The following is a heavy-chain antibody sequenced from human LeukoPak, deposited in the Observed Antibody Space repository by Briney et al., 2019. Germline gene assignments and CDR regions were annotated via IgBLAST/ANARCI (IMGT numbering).Heavy chain of an antibody. D-gene: IGHD4-17*01. V-gene: IGHV3-73*01. Sequence: GESLRISCAASGFTFSGSAMHWVRQASGKGLEWVGRIRSKADSYATAYVESVKGRFTISRDDSKNTAYLQMNTLKTEDTAVYYCTRLDYGDSYYYGMDVWGQGTTVTVSS. CDR2: IRSKADSYAT. CDR1: GFTFSGSA. CDR3: TRLDYGDSYYYGMDV. J-gene: IGHJ6*02.